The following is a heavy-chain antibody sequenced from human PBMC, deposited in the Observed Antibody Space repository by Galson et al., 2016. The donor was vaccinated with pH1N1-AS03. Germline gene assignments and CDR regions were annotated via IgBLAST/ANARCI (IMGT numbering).Heavy chain of an antibody. Sequence: SLRLSCAASGFNFNVYSMNWVRQAPGKGLEWISYMTSDMRTIKYADSVKGRFTISRDNARNSLFLQMNSLIDEDTAIYYCARSVQYSFDYWGQGILVTVSS. D-gene: IGHD5/OR15-5a*01. CDR2: MTSDMRTI. CDR3: ARSVQYSFDY. J-gene: IGHJ4*02. CDR1: GFNFNVYS. V-gene: IGHV3-48*02.